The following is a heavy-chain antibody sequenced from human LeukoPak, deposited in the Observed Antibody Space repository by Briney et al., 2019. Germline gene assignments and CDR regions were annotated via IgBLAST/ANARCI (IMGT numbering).Heavy chain of an antibody. CDR3: AKDDGWLQYGN. J-gene: IGHJ4*02. CDR1: GFTFSRHG. Sequence: GGTLRLSCAASGFTFSRHGMNWVRQAPGKGLEWVSGVSPNGVTTYYADSVKGRFAISRDNSKGTVHLQMNTLRPEDTAIYYCAKDDGWLQYGNWGRGTLVTVSS. V-gene: IGHV3-23*01. D-gene: IGHD5-24*01. CDR2: VSPNGVTT.